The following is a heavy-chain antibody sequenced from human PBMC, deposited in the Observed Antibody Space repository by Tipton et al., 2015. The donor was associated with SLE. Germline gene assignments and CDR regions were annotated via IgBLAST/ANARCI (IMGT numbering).Heavy chain of an antibody. Sequence: SLRLSCVASGFAFSNYCLHWVRQAPGKGLEWVAFIRYDETKEYYADSVNGRLIISRDTSKNTLYLQMNTLRPEDTGFYYCARDLRFYGSGSRYYFDHWGQGTSVTVSP. CDR2: IRYDETKE. D-gene: IGHD3-10*01. J-gene: IGHJ4*02. V-gene: IGHV3-30*02. CDR1: GFAFSNYC. CDR3: ARDLRFYGSGSRYYFDH.